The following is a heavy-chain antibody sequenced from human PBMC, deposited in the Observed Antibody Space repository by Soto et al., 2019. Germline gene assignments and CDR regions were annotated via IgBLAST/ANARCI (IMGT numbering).Heavy chain of an antibody. V-gene: IGHV3-33*01. CDR1: GFTFSSYG. CDR3: VRGLNDYGDYDLDY. J-gene: IGHJ4*02. Sequence: QVQLVESGGGVVQPGRSLRLSCAASGFTFSSYGMHWVRQAPGKGLEWVAVIWYDGSNKYYADSVKGRFTISRDNSKNTLYLQMNSLRAEDTAVYYCVRGLNDYGDYDLDYWGQGTLVTVSS. CDR2: IWYDGSNK. D-gene: IGHD4-17*01.